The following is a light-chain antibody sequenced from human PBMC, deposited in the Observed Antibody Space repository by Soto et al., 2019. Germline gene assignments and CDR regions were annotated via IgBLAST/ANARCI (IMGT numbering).Light chain of an antibody. CDR2: GAS. Sequence: EIVMTQSPATLSVSPGERATLSCSASQSVNIYLAWYQQKPGQAPRLLIFGASYRATGIPARFSGSGSGTEFNLTISSLQSEDFAVYYCQQYNNWPPTFGQGTKVDI. V-gene: IGKV3D-15*01. CDR1: QSVNIY. CDR3: QQYNNWPPT. J-gene: IGKJ1*01.